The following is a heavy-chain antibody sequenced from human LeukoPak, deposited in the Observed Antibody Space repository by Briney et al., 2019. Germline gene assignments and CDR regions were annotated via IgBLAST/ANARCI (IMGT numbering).Heavy chain of an antibody. Sequence: ASVKVSCKASGYTFTGHYMHWVRQAPGQGLEWMGWINPNSGDTNYAQKFQGRVTMTRDTSISTAYMELSRLRSDDTAVYYCARAGVTITLLYYYYGMDVWGQGTTVTVSS. V-gene: IGHV1-2*02. CDR3: ARAGVTITLLYYYYGMDV. D-gene: IGHD4-4*01. CDR1: GYTFTGHY. J-gene: IGHJ6*02. CDR2: INPNSGDT.